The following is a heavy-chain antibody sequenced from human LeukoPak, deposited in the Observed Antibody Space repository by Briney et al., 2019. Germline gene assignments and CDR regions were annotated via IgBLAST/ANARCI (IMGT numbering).Heavy chain of an antibody. D-gene: IGHD3-3*01. J-gene: IGHJ4*02. CDR3: ARDRFLEWSLLPGYPDY. CDR2: INPNSGGT. Sequence: ASVKVSCKASGYTFTGYYMHWVRQAPGQGLEWMGRINPNSGGTNYAQKFQGRVTMTRDTSTSTVYMELSSLRSEDTAVYYCARDRFLEWSLLPGYPDYWGQGTLVTVSS. CDR1: GYTFTGYY. V-gene: IGHV1-2*06.